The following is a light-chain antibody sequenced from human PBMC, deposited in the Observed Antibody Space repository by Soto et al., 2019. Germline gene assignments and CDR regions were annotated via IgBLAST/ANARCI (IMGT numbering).Light chain of an antibody. V-gene: IGLV1-51*02. J-gene: IGLJ3*02. CDR2: ENN. Sequence: QSVLTQPPSVSAAPGQKVTISCSGSSSNIGNNYVSWYQQLPGTAPKLLIYENNKRPSGIPDPFSGSKSGTSATLGITGLQTWDEADYYCGTWDSSLSAWVFGGGTQLTVL. CDR1: SSNIGNNY. CDR3: GTWDSSLSAWV.